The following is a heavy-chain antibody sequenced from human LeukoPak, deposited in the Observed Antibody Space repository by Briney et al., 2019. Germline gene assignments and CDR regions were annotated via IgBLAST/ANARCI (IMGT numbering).Heavy chain of an antibody. V-gene: IGHV3-21*01. CDR2: ISSGTGSYI. D-gene: IGHD6-6*01. CDR3: ARWSGVFGSSGY. J-gene: IGHJ4*02. CDR1: GFSFSSYS. Sequence: PGGSLRLSCVASGFSFSSYSMNWVRQAPGKGLEWVSTISSGTGSYIYYANPVRGRFTISRDNTKNSLYLQMNSLRAEDTAVYYCARWSGVFGSSGYWGQGTLVTVSS.